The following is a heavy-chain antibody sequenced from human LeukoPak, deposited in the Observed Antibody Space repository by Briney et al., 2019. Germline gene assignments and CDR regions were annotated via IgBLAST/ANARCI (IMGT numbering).Heavy chain of an antibody. J-gene: IGHJ4*02. CDR2: ISAYNGNT. CDR1: GYTFRDFG. Sequence: ASVKVSCKASGYTFRDFGISWVRQAPGQGLEWMGWISAYNGNTNYAQRLQGRITMTTDTSTNTAYMELRSLRSDDTAVYYCSRSGPGSCSGGSCYSNYWGQGTLVTVSS. CDR3: SRSGPGSCSGGSCYSNY. D-gene: IGHD2-15*01. V-gene: IGHV1-18*01.